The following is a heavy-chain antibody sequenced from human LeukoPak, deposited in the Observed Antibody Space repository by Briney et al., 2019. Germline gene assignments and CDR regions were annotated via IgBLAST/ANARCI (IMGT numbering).Heavy chain of an antibody. CDR2: MNPNSGNT. Sequence: GASVKVSCKASGYTFTGYYMHWVRQAPGQGLEWMGWMNPNSGNTGYAQKFQGRVTMTRNTSISTAYMELSSLRSEDTAVYYCARGLRGTNYYDFWSGYLYYYYGMDVWGQGTTVTVSS. CDR3: ARGLRGTNYYDFWSGYLYYYYGMDV. D-gene: IGHD3-3*01. CDR1: GYTFTGYY. V-gene: IGHV1-8*02. J-gene: IGHJ6*02.